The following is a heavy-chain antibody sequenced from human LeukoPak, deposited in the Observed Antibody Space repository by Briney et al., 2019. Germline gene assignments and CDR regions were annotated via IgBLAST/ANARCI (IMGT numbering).Heavy chain of an antibody. CDR3: AKGRCSGGSCYRIPVY. J-gene: IGHJ4*02. CDR2: ISGSGGST. Sequence: TGGSLRLSCAASGFTFSSYTMSWVRQAPGKGLEWVSAISGSGGSTYYADSVKGRFTISRDNSNNTLYLQLNSLRAEDTAVYYCAKGRCSGGSCYRIPVYWGQGTLVTVSS. D-gene: IGHD2-15*01. CDR1: GFTFSSYT. V-gene: IGHV3-23*01.